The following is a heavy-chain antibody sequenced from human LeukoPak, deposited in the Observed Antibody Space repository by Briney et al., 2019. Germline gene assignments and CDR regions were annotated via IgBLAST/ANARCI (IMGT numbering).Heavy chain of an antibody. V-gene: IGHV3-48*03. CDR3: ARISTNTWFNFDY. Sequence: GGSLRLSCVASGFSFNNHEMNWVRQAPGKGLEWVSYISSGGGSIYYADSVKGRFTISRDNAKYSLYLQMNSLRAEDTAVYYCARISTNTWFNFDYWGQGTLVTVSS. CDR1: GFSFNNHE. D-gene: IGHD2-2*01. J-gene: IGHJ4*02. CDR2: ISSGGGSI.